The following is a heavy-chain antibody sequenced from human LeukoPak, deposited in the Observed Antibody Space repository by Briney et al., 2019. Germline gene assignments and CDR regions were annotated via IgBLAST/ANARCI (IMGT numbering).Heavy chain of an antibody. D-gene: IGHD3-16*02. V-gene: IGHV3-30*18. CDR3: AKSGGGGDYVWGSYRYERPTYYFDY. Sequence: TGGSLRLSCAASGFTFSSYGMHWVRQAPGKGLEWVAVISYDGSNKYYADSEKGRSTISKDNSKNTLYLQMNSLRAEDTAVYYCAKSGGGGDYVWGSYRYERPTYYFDYWGQGTLVTVSS. CDR2: ISYDGSNK. CDR1: GFTFSSYG. J-gene: IGHJ4*02.